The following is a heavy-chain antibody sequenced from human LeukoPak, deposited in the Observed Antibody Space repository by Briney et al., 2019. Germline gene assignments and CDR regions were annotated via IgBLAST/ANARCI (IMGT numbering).Heavy chain of an antibody. Sequence: GGSLRLSCAASGLTFSSYAMSWVRQAPGKGLEWVSRISGSGDSIYYADSVKGRFTISRDNSKNTLYLQMNSLRAEDTAEYYCAQAVYYDTSGYYTIDYWGQGTLVTVSS. J-gene: IGHJ4*02. CDR3: AQAVYYDTSGYYTIDY. CDR2: ISGSGDSI. CDR1: GLTFSSYA. V-gene: IGHV3-23*01. D-gene: IGHD3-22*01.